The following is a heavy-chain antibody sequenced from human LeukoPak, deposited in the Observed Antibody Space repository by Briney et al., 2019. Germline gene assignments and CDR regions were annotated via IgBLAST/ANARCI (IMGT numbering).Heavy chain of an antibody. V-gene: IGHV4-34*01. CDR3: ARESVTTPGPYYGMDV. D-gene: IGHD4-17*01. J-gene: IGHJ6*04. CDR2: INHSGST. Sequence: SETLSFTCAVYGGSFSGYYWSWIRQPPGKGLEWIGEINHSGSTNYNPSLKSRLTISVDTSKNQFSLKLSSVTAADTAVYYCARESVTTPGPYYGMDVWGKGTTVTVSS. CDR1: GGSFSGYY.